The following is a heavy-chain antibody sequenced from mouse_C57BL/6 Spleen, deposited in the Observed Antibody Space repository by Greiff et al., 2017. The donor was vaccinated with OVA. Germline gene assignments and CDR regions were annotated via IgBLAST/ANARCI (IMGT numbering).Heavy chain of an antibody. V-gene: IGHV1-26*01. Sequence: EVKVVESGPELVKPGASVKISCKASGYTFTDYYMNWVKQSHGKSLEWIGDINPNNGGTSYNQKFKGKATLTVDKSSSTAYMELRSLTSEDSAVYYCARRRNYFDYWGQGTTLTVSS. CDR2: INPNNGGT. J-gene: IGHJ2*01. CDR1: GYTFTDYY. CDR3: ARRRNYFDY.